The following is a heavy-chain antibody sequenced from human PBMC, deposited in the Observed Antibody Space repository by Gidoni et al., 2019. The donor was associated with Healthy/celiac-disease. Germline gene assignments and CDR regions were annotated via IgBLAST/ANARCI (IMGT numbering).Heavy chain of an antibody. CDR3: AKDTLGWYYFDY. D-gene: IGHD6-19*01. CDR2: ISYDGSNK. Sequence: QVPLVESGGGVVQPGRSLRLSCAASGFTFSSYGMHWVRQAPGKGLEWVAVISYDGSNKYYAGSVKGRFTISGDNSKNTLYLQMNSLRAEDTAVYYCAKDTLGWYYFDYWGQGTLVTVSS. V-gene: IGHV3-30*18. J-gene: IGHJ4*02. CDR1: GFTFSSYG.